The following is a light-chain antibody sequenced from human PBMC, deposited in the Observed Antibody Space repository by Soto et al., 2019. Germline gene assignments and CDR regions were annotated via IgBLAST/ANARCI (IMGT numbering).Light chain of an antibody. V-gene: IGKV1-8*01. CDR3: QQYYSYPWT. Sequence: AIRMTQSPSSFSASTGARVPITCRASQGISSYLAWYQQKPGKAPKLLIYAASTLQSGVPSRFSGSGSGTDFTLTISCLQSEDFATYYCQQYYSYPWTFGQGTKVDIK. CDR1: QGISSY. J-gene: IGKJ1*01. CDR2: AAS.